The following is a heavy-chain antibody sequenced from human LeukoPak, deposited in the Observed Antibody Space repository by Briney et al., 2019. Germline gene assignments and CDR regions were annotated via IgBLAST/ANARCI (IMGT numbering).Heavy chain of an antibody. J-gene: IGHJ4*02. Sequence: SETLSLTCTVSGGSISSYYWSWIRQPAGKGLEWIGRIYTSGSTNYNPSLKSRVTMSVDTSKNQFSLKLSSVTAADTAVYYCARGSYDSSGPMLDYWGQGTLVTVSS. V-gene: IGHV4-4*07. D-gene: IGHD3-22*01. CDR3: ARGSYDSSGPMLDY. CDR1: GGSISSYY. CDR2: IYTSGST.